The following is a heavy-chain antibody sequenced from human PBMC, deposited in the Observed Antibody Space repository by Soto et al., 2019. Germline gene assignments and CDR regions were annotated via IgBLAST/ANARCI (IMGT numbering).Heavy chain of an antibody. CDR2: IYYSGST. Sequence: SETLSLTCTVSGGSISSGDYYWSWIRQPPGKGLEWIGYIYYSGSTNYNPSLKSRVTISVDTSKNQFSLKLSSVTAADTAVYYCARRGGSYFNSRFDPWGQGTLVTVSS. CDR3: ARRGGSYFNSRFDP. CDR1: GGSISSGDYY. D-gene: IGHD1-26*01. V-gene: IGHV4-61*08. J-gene: IGHJ5*02.